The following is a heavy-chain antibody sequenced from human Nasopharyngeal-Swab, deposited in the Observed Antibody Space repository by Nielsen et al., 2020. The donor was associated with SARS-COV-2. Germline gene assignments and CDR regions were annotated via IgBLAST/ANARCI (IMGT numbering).Heavy chain of an antibody. D-gene: IGHD3-3*01. J-gene: IGHJ6*02. CDR1: GFTFSSYE. V-gene: IGHV3-48*03. CDR3: ARVSWSDYDFWSGYYKSSYYYGMDV. CDR2: ISSSGSTI. Sequence: GGSLRLSCAASGFTFSSYEMNWVRQAPGKGLEWVSYISSSGSTIYYADSVKGRFTISRDNAKNSLYLQMNSLRAEDTAVYYCARVSWSDYDFWSGYYKSSYYYGMDVWGQGTTVTVSS.